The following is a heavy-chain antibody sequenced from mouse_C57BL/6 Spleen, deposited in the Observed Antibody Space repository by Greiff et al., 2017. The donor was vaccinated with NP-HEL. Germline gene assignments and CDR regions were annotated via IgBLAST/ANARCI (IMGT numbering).Heavy chain of an antibody. V-gene: IGHV2-6*01. Sequence: VMLVESGPGLVAPSQSLSITCTVSGFSLTSYGVDWVRQSPGKGLEWLGVIWGVGSTNYNSALKSRLSISKDNSKSQVFLKMNSLQTDDTAMYYCASGITTVVATPMDYWGQGTSVTVSS. CDR2: IWGVGST. D-gene: IGHD1-1*01. J-gene: IGHJ4*01. CDR3: ASGITTVVATPMDY. CDR1: GFSLTSYG.